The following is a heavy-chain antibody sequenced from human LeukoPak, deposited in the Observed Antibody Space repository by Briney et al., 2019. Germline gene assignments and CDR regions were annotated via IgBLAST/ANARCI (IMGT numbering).Heavy chain of an antibody. Sequence: NPGGSLRLSCAASGFTFSSYSMNWVRQAPGKGLEWVSSISSSSSYIYYADSVKGRFTISRDNAKNSLYLQMNSLRAEDTAVYYCARKYYYGSGSYYLSYFDYWGQGTLVTVSS. J-gene: IGHJ4*02. CDR1: GFTFSSYS. V-gene: IGHV3-21*01. D-gene: IGHD3-10*01. CDR2: ISSSSSYI. CDR3: ARKYYYGSGSYYLSYFDY.